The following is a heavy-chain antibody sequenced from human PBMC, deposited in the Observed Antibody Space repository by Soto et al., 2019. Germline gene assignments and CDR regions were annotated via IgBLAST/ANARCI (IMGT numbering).Heavy chain of an antibody. V-gene: IGHV3-11*01. CDR2: ISSSGNSI. J-gene: IGHJ3*01. Sequence: ESGGDLVKPGGSLRLSCAASGFTFSDSYMSWIRQAPGKGLERVSYISSSGNSIHYADSVKGRFTMSRDNAKDSLYLEMNSLRAEDTAIYYCARGGRPDVWGQGTTVTVSS. CDR1: GFTFSDSY. D-gene: IGHD1-26*01. CDR3: ARGGRPDV.